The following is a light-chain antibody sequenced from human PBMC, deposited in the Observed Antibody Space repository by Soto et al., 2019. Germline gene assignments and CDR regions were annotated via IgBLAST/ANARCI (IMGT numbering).Light chain of an antibody. Sequence: EIVLTQSPTTLSLSPGERATLSCRASQSISTNLAWYQQKPGQAPRLLVYDASNRATGIPVRFRGSGSGTDFALTISSLEPDDFALYYCQQRSNWPPLTFGGGTKVEI. CDR2: DAS. J-gene: IGKJ4*01. CDR1: QSISTN. CDR3: QQRSNWPPLT. V-gene: IGKV3-11*01.